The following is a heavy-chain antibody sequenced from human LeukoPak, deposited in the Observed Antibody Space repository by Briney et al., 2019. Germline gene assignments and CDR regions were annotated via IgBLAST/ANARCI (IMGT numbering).Heavy chain of an antibody. Sequence: SETLFLTCTVSGXSISTYYGSWIRQPPEKGLDWIGSFYYTGSTNYNPSLRSRVTISLDTSKNQISLRLSSMTAADTAVYYCARSYSNAGYYFYGMDVWGQGTTVTVSS. J-gene: IGHJ6*02. CDR3: ARSYSNAGYYFYGMDV. CDR1: GXSISTYY. V-gene: IGHV4-59*01. D-gene: IGHD4-11*01. CDR2: FYYTGST.